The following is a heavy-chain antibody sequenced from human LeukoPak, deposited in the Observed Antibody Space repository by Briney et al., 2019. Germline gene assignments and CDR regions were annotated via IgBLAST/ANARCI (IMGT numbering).Heavy chain of an antibody. CDR2: ISAYNGNT. Sequence: ASVKVSCKASGYTFTSYGISRVRQAPGQGLEWMGWISAYNGNTNYAQKLQSRVTMTTDTSTSTAYMELRSLRSDDTAVYYCAREPFYGDYGYYYMDVWSKGTTVTVSS. D-gene: IGHD4-17*01. CDR3: AREPFYGDYGYYYMDV. J-gene: IGHJ6*03. V-gene: IGHV1-18*01. CDR1: GYTFTSYG.